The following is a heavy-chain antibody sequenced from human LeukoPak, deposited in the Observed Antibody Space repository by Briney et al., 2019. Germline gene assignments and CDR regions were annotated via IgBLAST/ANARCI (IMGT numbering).Heavy chain of an antibody. Sequence: SETLSLTCTVSGGSLSSSSYYWGWTRQPPGKGLEWIGSMYYSGSTYYNPSLKSRVTISVETSKNQFSLKLSSVTAADTALYYCARREAARSYYFDYWGQGTLVTVSS. J-gene: IGHJ4*02. CDR2: MYYSGST. CDR1: GGSLSSSSYY. D-gene: IGHD6-6*01. V-gene: IGHV4-39*01. CDR3: ARREAARSYYFDY.